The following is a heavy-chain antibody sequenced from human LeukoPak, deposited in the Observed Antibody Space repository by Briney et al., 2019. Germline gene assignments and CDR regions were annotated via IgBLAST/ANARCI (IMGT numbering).Heavy chain of an antibody. CDR3: AREAERRVVN. J-gene: IGHJ4*02. CDR1: GFSISSGYY. D-gene: IGHD1-1*01. Sequence: SEPLSLTCAVSGFSISSGYYWGWIRQPPGKGLEWIGNIHPSGTMFHNSSLNSRVTMSIDTSKNQFSLKLSSVTAADTAVYYCAREAERRVVNWGQGTLVTVSS. CDR2: IHPSGTM. V-gene: IGHV4-38-2*02.